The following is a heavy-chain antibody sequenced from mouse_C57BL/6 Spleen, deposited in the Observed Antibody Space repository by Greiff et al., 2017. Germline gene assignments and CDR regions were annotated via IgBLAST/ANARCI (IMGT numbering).Heavy chain of an antibody. J-gene: IGHJ4*01. CDR2: IYWGDDK. V-gene: IGHV8-12*01. CDR1: GFSLSTSGMG. D-gene: IGHD2-4*01. CDR3: DRSDYHYAMDY. Sequence: QVQLKESGPGILQSSQTLSLTCSFSGFSLSTSGMGVSWIRQPSGKGLVWLAHIYWGDDKRYNPSLKSRLTISKDTSRNQVFLKITSVDTADTATYYCDRSDYHYAMDYWGQGTSVTVSS.